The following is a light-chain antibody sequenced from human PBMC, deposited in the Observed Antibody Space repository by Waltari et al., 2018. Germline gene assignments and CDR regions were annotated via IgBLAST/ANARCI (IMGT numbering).Light chain of an antibody. V-gene: IGKV1-12*01. CDR3: QNTPSCPHS. Sequence: DIRITHSPSFVPASVGDSVTSTCRVRQDIIRWLAWYRQEPGKAPELLIYAASSLQSVVPSSFSGRAAGTDFSLILSALHPEDFASYLCQNTPSCPHSFGGGTTLDI. J-gene: IGKJ4*01. CDR2: AAS. CDR1: QDIIRW.